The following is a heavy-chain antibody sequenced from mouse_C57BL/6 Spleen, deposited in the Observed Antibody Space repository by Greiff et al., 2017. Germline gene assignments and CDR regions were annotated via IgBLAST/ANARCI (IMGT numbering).Heavy chain of an antibody. CDR3: ARSGSSYWYFDV. Sequence: EVQLVESGGGLVKPGGSLKLSCAASGFTFSDYGMHWVRQAPEKGLEWVAYISSGSSTIYYADTVKGRVTISRDNAKNTLFLQMTSLRSEDTAMYYCARSGSSYWYFDVWGTGTTVTVSS. CDR1: GFTFSDYG. J-gene: IGHJ1*03. D-gene: IGHD1-1*01. V-gene: IGHV5-17*01. CDR2: ISSGSSTI.